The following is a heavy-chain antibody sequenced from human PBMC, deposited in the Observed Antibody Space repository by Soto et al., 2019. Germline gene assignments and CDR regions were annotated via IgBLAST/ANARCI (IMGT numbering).Heavy chain of an antibody. J-gene: IGHJ6*04. D-gene: IGHD6-19*01. V-gene: IGHV1-8*01. CDR1: GYTFTSYD. Sequence: ASVKVSCKASGYTFTSYDINWVRQATGQGLEWMGWMNPNSGNTGYAQKLQGRVTMTRNTSISTAYMELSSLRSEDTAVYYCACAIWVTPVAGYYYYYCLDVWGKGTTVTVSS. CDR2: MNPNSGNT. CDR3: ACAIWVTPVAGYYYYYCLDV.